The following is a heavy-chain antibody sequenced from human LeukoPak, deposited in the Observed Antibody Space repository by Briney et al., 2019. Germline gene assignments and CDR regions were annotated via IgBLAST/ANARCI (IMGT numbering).Heavy chain of an antibody. D-gene: IGHD5-24*01. J-gene: IGHJ6*03. CDR2: INPNSGGT. Sequence: ASVKVSRKASGYTFTGYYMHWVRQAPGQGLEWMGWINPNSGGTNYAQKFQGRVTISVDTSKNQFSLKLSSVTAADTAVYYCARGSRWVGYYYYMDVWGKGTTVTVSS. CDR1: GYTFTGYY. V-gene: IGHV1-2*02. CDR3: ARGSRWVGYYYYMDV.